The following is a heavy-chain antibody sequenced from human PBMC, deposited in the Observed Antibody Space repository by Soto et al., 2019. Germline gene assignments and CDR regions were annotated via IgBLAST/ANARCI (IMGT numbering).Heavy chain of an antibody. V-gene: IGHV5-51*01. CDR3: ARHLHTVVALDAFDI. J-gene: IGHJ3*02. CDR1: GYSFTSYW. D-gene: IGHD2-2*01. Sequence: GESLKISCKGSGYSFTSYWIGWVRQMPGKGLEWMGIIYPGDSDTRYSPSFQGQVTISADKSISTAYLQWSSLKASDTAMYYCARHLHTVVALDAFDIWGQGTMVTVSS. CDR2: IYPGDSDT.